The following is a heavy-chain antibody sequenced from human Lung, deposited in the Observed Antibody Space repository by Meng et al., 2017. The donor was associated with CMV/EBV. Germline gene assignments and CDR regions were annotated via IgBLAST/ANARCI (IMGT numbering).Heavy chain of an antibody. V-gene: IGHV3-9*01. CDR1: GFTFGDYA. CDR3: AKSGAIAAAGSPFGRSYFDY. D-gene: IGHD6-13*01. Sequence: SCAASGFTFGDYAMHWARQAPGKGLEWVSGISRSGGSIGFADSVKGLFSISRDNADNSLYLQMNSLRPEDTALYDCAKSGAIAAAGSPFGRSYFDYXGQGXLVTVSS. J-gene: IGHJ4*02. CDR2: ISRSGGSI.